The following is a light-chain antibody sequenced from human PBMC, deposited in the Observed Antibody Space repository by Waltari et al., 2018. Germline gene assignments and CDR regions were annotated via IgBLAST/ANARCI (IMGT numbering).Light chain of an antibody. CDR3: QQYSSFWT. CDR1: QPITTW. CDR2: DSS. V-gene: IGKV1-5*01. J-gene: IGKJ1*01. Sequence: DIQMTQSPSTLSASVGDRVTITFRASQPITTWVAWYPQKPGQAPHLLIYDSSRLEFGVPTRFSGSGSGTEFTLTISSLRPDDFATYYCQQYSSFWTFGQGTKVEIK.